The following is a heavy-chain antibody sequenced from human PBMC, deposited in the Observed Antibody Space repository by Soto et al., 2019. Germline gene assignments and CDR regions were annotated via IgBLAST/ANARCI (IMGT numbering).Heavy chain of an antibody. V-gene: IGHV4-31*03. CDR2: IYYSGST. CDR1: GGSISSGGYY. CDR3: ARVPNQYFYYYYYMDV. Sequence: TLSLTCTVSGGSISSGGYYWSWIRQHPGKGLEWIGYIYYSGSTYYNPSLKSRVTISVDTSKNQFSLKLSSVTAADTAVYYCARVPNQYFYYYYYMDVWGKGTTVTVSS. J-gene: IGHJ6*03. D-gene: IGHD2-2*01.